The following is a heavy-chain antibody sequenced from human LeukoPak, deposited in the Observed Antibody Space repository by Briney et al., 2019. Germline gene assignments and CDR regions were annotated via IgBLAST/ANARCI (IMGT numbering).Heavy chain of an antibody. CDR3: ARHGGGIAVAGTIPPFDY. V-gene: IGHV5-51*01. CDR1: GYSFTSYW. CDR2: IYPGDSDT. Sequence: GESLKISCKGSGYSFTSYWIGWVRQMPGKGLERMGIIYPGDSDTRYSPSFQGRVTISADKSISTAYLQWSSLKASDTAMYYCARHGGGIAVAGTIPPFDYWGQGTLVTVSS. D-gene: IGHD6-19*01. J-gene: IGHJ4*02.